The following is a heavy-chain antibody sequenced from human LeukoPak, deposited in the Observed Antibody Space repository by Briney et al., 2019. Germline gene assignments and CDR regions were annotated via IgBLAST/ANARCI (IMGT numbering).Heavy chain of an antibody. Sequence: SETLSLTCTVSGGSIGTYYWSWIRQSAGKGLEWIGRIYSSGSSNYNPSLKSRVTMSVDTSKNQFSLTLSSVTAADTAVYYCARNYYYYYMDVWGKGTTVIVSS. V-gene: IGHV4-4*07. CDR3: ARNYYYYYMDV. CDR2: IYSSGSS. CDR1: GGSIGTYY. J-gene: IGHJ6*03.